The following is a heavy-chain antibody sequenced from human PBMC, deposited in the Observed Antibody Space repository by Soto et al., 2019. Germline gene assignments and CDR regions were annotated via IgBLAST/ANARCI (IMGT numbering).Heavy chain of an antibody. Sequence: QVQLVQSGAEVKKPGSSVKVSCKASGGTFSSYPINWVRQAPGQGLEWMGEIIPIFGKGNYARKLQGRVTIAAEESTSTAYMELSSLRSEDTAVYYCARDGGRHSGGIDYWGQGTLVTVSS. V-gene: IGHV1-69*01. CDR3: ARDGGRHSGGIDY. CDR1: GGTFSSYP. CDR2: IIPIFGKG. D-gene: IGHD1-26*01. J-gene: IGHJ4*02.